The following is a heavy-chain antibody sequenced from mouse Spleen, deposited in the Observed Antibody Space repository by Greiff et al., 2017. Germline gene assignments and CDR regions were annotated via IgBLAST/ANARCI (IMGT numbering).Heavy chain of an antibody. Sequence: EVQLVESGGGLVKPGGSLKLSCAASGFTFSSYAMSWVRQTPEKRLEWVATISSGGSYTYYPDSVKGRFTISRDNAKNTLYLQMSSLRSEDTAMYYCARHGYYGSSYWYFDVWGAGTTVTVSS. CDR1: GFTFSSYA. CDR3: ARHGYYGSSYWYFDV. J-gene: IGHJ1*01. D-gene: IGHD1-1*01. V-gene: IGHV5-9-3*01. CDR2: ISSGGSYT.